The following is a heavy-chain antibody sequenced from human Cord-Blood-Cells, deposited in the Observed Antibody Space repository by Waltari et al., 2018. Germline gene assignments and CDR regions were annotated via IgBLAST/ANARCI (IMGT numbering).Heavy chain of an antibody. CDR3: ARHGGEVVRGVSSFNY. Sequence: QVQLQQWGAGLLKPSETLSLTCAVYGGSFSGYYWSWIRQPPGKGLEWIGEINHSGSTNYNPSHKSRGTISVDTSKNQFSLKLSSVTAADTAVYYCARHGGEVVRGVSSFNYWGQGTLVTVSS. CDR1: GGSFSGYY. V-gene: IGHV4-34*01. J-gene: IGHJ4*02. D-gene: IGHD3-10*01. CDR2: INHSGST.